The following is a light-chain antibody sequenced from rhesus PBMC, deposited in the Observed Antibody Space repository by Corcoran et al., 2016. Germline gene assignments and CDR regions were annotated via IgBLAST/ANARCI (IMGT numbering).Light chain of an antibody. CDR3: QQYSRRPPT. V-gene: IGKV1-22*01. CDR1: QSICSW. CDR2: KAS. Sequence: DIQMTQSPSSLSASVGDTVTITCRASQSICSWLAWYQQKPGKAPKFLMYKASSLQSGVPSRFSGSGAGTDFPLPISSLQSEDFATYYGQQYSRRPPTFGQGTKVEI. J-gene: IGKJ1*01.